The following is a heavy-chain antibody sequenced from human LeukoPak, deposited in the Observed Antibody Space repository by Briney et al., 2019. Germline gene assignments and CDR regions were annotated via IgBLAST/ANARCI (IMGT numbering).Heavy chain of an antibody. V-gene: IGHV3-21*01. J-gene: IGHJ4*02. CDR1: GFTFSSYT. CDR3: ASSSYYYDSGSYSPLYYFDY. D-gene: IGHD3-10*01. Sequence: PGRSLRLSCAASGFTFSSYTMHWVRQAPGKGLEWVSSISSGSSYIYYADSVKGRFTISRDNAKNSLYLQMNSLRAEDTAAYYCASSSYYYDSGSYSPLYYFDYWGQGTLVTVSS. CDR2: ISSGSSYI.